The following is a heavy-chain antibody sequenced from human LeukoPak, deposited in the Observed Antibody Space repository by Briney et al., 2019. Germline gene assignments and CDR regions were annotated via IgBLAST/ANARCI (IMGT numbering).Heavy chain of an antibody. D-gene: IGHD3-22*01. CDR2: ISSSGSTI. V-gene: IGHV3-48*03. CDR1: GFTFSSYE. J-gene: IGHJ4*02. Sequence: GGSLRLSCAASGFTFSSYEMNWVRQAPGKGLEWVSYISSSGSTIYYADSVKGRFTISRDNAKNSLYMQMNSLRAEDTAVYYCARAVDYYDSSGYYLKGPLDYWGQGTLVTVSS. CDR3: ARAVDYYDSSGYYLKGPLDY.